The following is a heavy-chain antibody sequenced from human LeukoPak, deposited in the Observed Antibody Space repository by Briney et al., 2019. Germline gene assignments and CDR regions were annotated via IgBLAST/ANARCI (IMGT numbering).Heavy chain of an antibody. CDR3: ARGDGRDGYKGRLEY. CDR1: GGSFSGYY. CDR2: INHSGST. D-gene: IGHD5-24*01. J-gene: IGHJ4*02. Sequence: NPSETLSLTCAVYGGSFSGYYWSWIRQPPGKGLEWIGEINHSGSTSCNPSLKSRVTISVDTSKNQFSLKLSSVTAADTAVYYCARGDGRDGYKGRLEYWGQGNLVTVSS. V-gene: IGHV4-34*01.